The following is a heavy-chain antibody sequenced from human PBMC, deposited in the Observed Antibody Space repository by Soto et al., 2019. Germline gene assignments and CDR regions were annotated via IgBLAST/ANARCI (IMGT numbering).Heavy chain of an antibody. CDR2: IWYDGSNK. CDR3: ARDAHRSLRIAARPPPDY. CDR1: GFTFSSYG. Sequence: QVQLVESGGGVVQPGRSLRLSCAASGFTFSSYGMHWVRQAPGKGLEWVAVIWYDGSNKYYADSVKGRFTISRDNSENTLYLQMNSLRAEDTAVYYCARDAHRSLRIAARPPPDYWGQGTLVTVSS. V-gene: IGHV3-33*01. D-gene: IGHD6-6*01. J-gene: IGHJ4*02.